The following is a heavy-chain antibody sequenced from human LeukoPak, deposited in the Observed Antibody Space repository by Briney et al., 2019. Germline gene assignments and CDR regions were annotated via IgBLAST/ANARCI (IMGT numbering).Heavy chain of an antibody. J-gene: IGHJ5*02. D-gene: IGHD4-17*01. Sequence: PSETLSLTCTASGGSISSGSYYWSWIRQPAGKGLEWIGRIYTSGSTNYNPSLKSRVTISVDTSKNQFSLKLSSVTAADTAVYYCARWVGGDYVLPLRGQFDPWGQGTLVTVSS. CDR2: IYTSGST. CDR3: ARWVGGDYVLPLRGQFDP. CDR1: GGSISSGSYY. V-gene: IGHV4-61*02.